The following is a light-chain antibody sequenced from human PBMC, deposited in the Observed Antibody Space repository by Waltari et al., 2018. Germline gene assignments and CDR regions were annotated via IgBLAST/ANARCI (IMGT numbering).Light chain of an antibody. V-gene: IGLV5-45*01. CDR2: YKSDSDK. Sequence: QAVLTQPASLPASPGASASLTCTLRSGINVGTDKIYWYQQRPGSLPQFLVKYKSDSDKPRGSGVPGRFSSSRDKSANAVILLISGLQPEDEAHYYCMILHNNAVVFGGGTKLTVL. J-gene: IGLJ3*02. CDR3: MILHNNAVV. CDR1: SGINVGTDK.